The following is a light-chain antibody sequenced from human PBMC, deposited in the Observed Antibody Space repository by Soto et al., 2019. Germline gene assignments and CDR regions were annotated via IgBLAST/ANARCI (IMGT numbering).Light chain of an antibody. CDR1: QSISSW. Sequence: DIPMTQSPSTLSVSVGDRVTITCRASQSISSWLAWYQQKPGKAPKLLIYDASSLESGVPSRFSGSGSGTEFTLTISSLQPDDFATYYCQQYSNYWTFGQGTKVEIK. J-gene: IGKJ1*01. CDR3: QQYSNYWT. CDR2: DAS. V-gene: IGKV1-5*01.